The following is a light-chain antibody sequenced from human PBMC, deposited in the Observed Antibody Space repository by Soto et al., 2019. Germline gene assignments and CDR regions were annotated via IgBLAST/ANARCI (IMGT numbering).Light chain of an antibody. CDR2: DVS. CDR1: SSDVGDYKY. Sequence: QSALTQPASVSGSPGQSITISCTGPSSDVGDYKYVSWYQQHPGKAPKLMIYDVSSRPSGVSNRFSGSKSGNTASLTISGLQAEDEADYYCSSYTSRTTVVFGGGTKLTVL. J-gene: IGLJ2*01. CDR3: SSYTSRTTVV. V-gene: IGLV2-14*01.